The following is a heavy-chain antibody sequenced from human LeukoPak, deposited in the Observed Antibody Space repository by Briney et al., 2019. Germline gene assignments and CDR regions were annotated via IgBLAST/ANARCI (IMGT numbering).Heavy chain of an antibody. D-gene: IGHD2-15*01. V-gene: IGHV3-74*01. CDR1: GSTFSTDW. Sequence: GGSLRLSCTASGSTFSTDWMHWVRHGPGKGLVWVSRINSDGSITSYADSVKGRFTISRDNAKNTVYLQMNSLRAEDTAVYYCASSSGGGLNYGGQGTLVTVSS. CDR3: ASSSGGGLNY. J-gene: IGHJ4*02. CDR2: INSDGSIT.